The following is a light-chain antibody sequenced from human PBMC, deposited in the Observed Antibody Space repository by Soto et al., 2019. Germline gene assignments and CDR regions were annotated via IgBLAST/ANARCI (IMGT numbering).Light chain of an antibody. CDR1: QSVSTN. Sequence: IVMTQSPATLSVSPGQRATLSCRASQSVSTNLAWYQQKPGQAPRLLIYGASTRATGIPARFSGSGSGTEFTLTISGLQSDDFAVYYCQQYSKWPPWTFGQGTRV. CDR3: QQYSKWPPWT. V-gene: IGKV3D-15*01. J-gene: IGKJ1*01. CDR2: GAS.